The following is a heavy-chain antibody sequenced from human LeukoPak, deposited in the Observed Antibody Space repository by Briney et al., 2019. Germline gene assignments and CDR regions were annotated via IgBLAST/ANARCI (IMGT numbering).Heavy chain of an antibody. V-gene: IGHV3-74*01. CDR3: ARESTSIAVAGYDY. CDR2: INSDGSIT. J-gene: IGHJ4*02. CDR1: GFTFSTYW. Sequence: GGSLRLSCAASGFTFSTYWMHWVRQAPGKGLVWVSRINSDGSITDYADSVKGRFTISRDNAENTLYLQMNSLRAEDTAVYYCARESTSIAVAGYDYWGQGTLVTVSS. D-gene: IGHD6-19*01.